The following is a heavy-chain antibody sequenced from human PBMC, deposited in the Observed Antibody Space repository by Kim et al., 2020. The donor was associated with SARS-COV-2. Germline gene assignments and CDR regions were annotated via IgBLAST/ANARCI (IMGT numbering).Heavy chain of an antibody. CDR3: ATGRPTKPRRFFDS. J-gene: IGHJ4*02. D-gene: IGHD1-26*01. CDR1: GGSFSGYY. V-gene: IGHV4-34*01. Sequence: SDTLSLTCAVYGGSFSGYYWSWIRQPPGKGLEWIGEINHSGSTNYNPSLKSRVTISVDTSKNQFSLKLSSVTAADTAVYYCATGRPTKPRRFFDSWGQGTLVTVSS. CDR2: INHSGST.